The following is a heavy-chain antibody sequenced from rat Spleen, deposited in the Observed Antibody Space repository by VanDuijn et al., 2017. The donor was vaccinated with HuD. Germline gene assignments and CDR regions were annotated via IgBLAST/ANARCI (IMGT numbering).Heavy chain of an antibody. Sequence: EVQLVESGGGLVQPGRSLKLSCVASGFTFNNYWMTWIRQAPGKGLEWVATITHIGATSYYPDSVKGRFTISREDGRSTLYLQMDSLRSEDTATYYCARHAQFGVRYYFDYWGQGVMVTVSS. CDR1: GFTFNNYW. J-gene: IGHJ2*01. V-gene: IGHV5-31*01. CDR2: ITHIGATS. D-gene: IGHD4-4*01. CDR3: ARHAQFGVRYYFDY.